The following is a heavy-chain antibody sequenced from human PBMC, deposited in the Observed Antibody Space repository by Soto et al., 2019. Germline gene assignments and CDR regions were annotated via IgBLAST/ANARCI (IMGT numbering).Heavy chain of an antibody. J-gene: IGHJ6*03. V-gene: IGHV1-18*01. CDR1: GYTFTSYG. Sequence: ASVKVSCKASGYTFTSYGISWVRQAPGQGLEWMGWISAYNGNTNYAQKLQGRVTMTTDTSTSTAYMELRSLRSDDTAVYYCARGVPAAMHYYYYYMDVWGKGTTVTVSS. CDR3: ARGVPAAMHYYYYYMDV. D-gene: IGHD2-2*01. CDR2: ISAYNGNT.